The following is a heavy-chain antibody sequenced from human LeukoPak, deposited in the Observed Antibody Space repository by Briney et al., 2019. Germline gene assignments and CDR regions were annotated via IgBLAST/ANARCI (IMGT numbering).Heavy chain of an antibody. J-gene: IGHJ6*03. D-gene: IGHD6-19*01. CDR1: GFTFSSYS. V-gene: IGHV3-21*01. CDR3: ARAKAIAVAPFYYYYYMDV. CDR2: ISSSSSYI. Sequence: GGSLRLSCAASGFTFSSYSMNWVRQAPGKGLEWVSSISSSSSYIYYADSVKGRFTISRDNAKNSLYLQMNSLRAEDTAVYYCARAKAIAVAPFYYYYYMDVWGKGTTVTVSS.